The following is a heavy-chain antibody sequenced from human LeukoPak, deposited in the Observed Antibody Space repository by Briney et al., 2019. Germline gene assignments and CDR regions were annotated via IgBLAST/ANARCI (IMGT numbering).Heavy chain of an antibody. CDR3: ARMKSGFGYSSSWYTFDY. D-gene: IGHD6-13*01. V-gene: IGHV3-74*01. CDR1: GFTFSSYW. J-gene: IGHJ4*02. Sequence: GGSLRLSCAASGFTFSSYWMHWVRQAPGKGLVWVSRINSDGSSTSYADSVKGRFTISRDNAKNTLYLQMNSLRAEDTAVYYCARMKSGFGYSSSWYTFDYWGQGTLVTVSS. CDR2: INSDGSST.